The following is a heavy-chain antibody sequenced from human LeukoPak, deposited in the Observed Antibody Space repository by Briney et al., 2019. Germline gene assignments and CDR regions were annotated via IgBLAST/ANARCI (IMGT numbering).Heavy chain of an antibody. J-gene: IGHJ4*02. D-gene: IGHD1-26*01. V-gene: IGHV3-13*01. CDR3: ARVDGLSGNYYFDS. CDR2: IGTLGDT. CDR1: GFNFSTYD. Sequence: GGSLRLSCAASGFNFSTYDMHWVRQGTGRGLEWVSSIGTLGDTYYPDSVKGRFTISRENATNSLYLQMNSLRAGDTAVYYCARVDGLSGNYYFDSWGQGTLVTVSS.